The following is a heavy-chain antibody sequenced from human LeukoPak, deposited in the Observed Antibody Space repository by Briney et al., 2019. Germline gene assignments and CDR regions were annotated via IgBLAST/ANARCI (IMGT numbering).Heavy chain of an antibody. V-gene: IGHV5-51*01. Sequence: MTGESLKISCKGSGYSFTSYWIAWVRQMPGKGLEWMGIIYPGDSDTRYSPSFQGQVTITADKSISTAYLQWSSLKASDTARYYCASHVADRSDYSGSVYFDYWGQGTLVTVSS. J-gene: IGHJ4*02. CDR1: GYSFTSYW. CDR2: IYPGDSDT. D-gene: IGHD3-22*01. CDR3: ASHVADRSDYSGSVYFDY.